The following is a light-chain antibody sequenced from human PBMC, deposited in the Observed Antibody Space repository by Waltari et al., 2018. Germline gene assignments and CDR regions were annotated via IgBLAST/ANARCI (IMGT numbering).Light chain of an antibody. CDR1: SGSLSTTSY. CDR2: NGR. CDR3: SIYMGSGIWV. J-gene: IGLJ3*02. Sequence: QTVVTQEPSLSVSPGGTVTLTCVLTSGSLSTTSYATWYQQTPGPPPRTLLYNGRSRSSWVPDRFSGSILGNKAALTITGAQADDESNYYCSIYMGSGIWVFGGGTKLTVL. V-gene: IGLV8-61*01.